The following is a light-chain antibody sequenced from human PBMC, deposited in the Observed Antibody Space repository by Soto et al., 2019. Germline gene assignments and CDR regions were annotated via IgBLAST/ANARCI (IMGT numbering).Light chain of an antibody. CDR1: SSNIGSNH. CDR3: SAREDSLRGVV. J-gene: IGLJ2*01. V-gene: IGLV1-47*01. CDR2: RSD. Sequence: QSVLTQPPSTSGTPGQRVTISCSGSSSNIGSNHVYWYQQFPGMAPKLLMYRSDQRPTVVPGRFSGSKSRTSGSLAISGFGSDDEADYYCSAREDSLRGVVFGGGTKLAVL.